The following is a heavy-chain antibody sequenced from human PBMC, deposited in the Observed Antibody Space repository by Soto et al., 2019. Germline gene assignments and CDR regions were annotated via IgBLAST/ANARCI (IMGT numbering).Heavy chain of an antibody. Sequence: PSETLSLTCAVYGGSFSGYYWSWIRQPPGKGLEWIGEINHSGSTNYNPSLKSRVTISVDTSKNQFSLKLSSVTAADTAVYYCARGPWDIFGVVTDFDYWGQGTLVTVSS. J-gene: IGHJ4*02. CDR3: ARGPWDIFGVVTDFDY. CDR1: GGSFSGYY. CDR2: INHSGST. V-gene: IGHV4-34*01. D-gene: IGHD3-3*02.